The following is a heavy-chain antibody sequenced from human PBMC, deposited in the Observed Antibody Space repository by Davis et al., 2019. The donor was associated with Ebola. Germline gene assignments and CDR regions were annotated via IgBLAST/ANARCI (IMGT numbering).Heavy chain of an antibody. CDR1: TFSSYW. CDR2: IYYSGST. J-gene: IGHJ5*02. Sequence: TFSSYWMSWVRQPPGKGLEWIGSIYYSGSTYYNPPLKSRVTISVDTSKNQFSLKLSSVTAADTAVYYCARRDEYYYDSSGYYYNWFDPWGQGTLVTVSS. CDR3: ARRDEYYYDSSGYYYNWFDP. V-gene: IGHV4-39*01. D-gene: IGHD3-22*01.